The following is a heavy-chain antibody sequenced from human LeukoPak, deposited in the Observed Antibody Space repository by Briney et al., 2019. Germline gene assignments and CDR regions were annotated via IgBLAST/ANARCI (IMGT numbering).Heavy chain of an antibody. D-gene: IGHD3-16*01. CDR3: ARDGGPWSLHYFDY. J-gene: IGHJ4*02. Sequence: GGSLRLSCAASGFTFSSYGMHWVRQAPGKGLEWVAVIWYDGSNKHYADSVKGRFTISRDNSKNTLYLRMNSLRAEDTAVYYCARDGGPWSLHYFDYWGQGTLVTVSS. CDR1: GFTFSSYG. CDR2: IWYDGSNK. V-gene: IGHV3-33*01.